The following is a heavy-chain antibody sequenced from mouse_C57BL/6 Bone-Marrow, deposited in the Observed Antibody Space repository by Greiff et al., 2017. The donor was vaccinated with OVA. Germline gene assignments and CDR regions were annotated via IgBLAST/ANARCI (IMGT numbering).Heavy chain of an antibody. J-gene: IGHJ2*01. Sequence: EVQLVESGGGLVKPGGSLKLSCAASGFTFSSYAMSWVRQTPEKRLEWVATISDGGSYTYYPDNVKGRFTISRDNAKNNLYLQMSHLKSEDTAMYYCARDRGGNYDCGQGTTLTVSS. V-gene: IGHV5-4*01. D-gene: IGHD2-1*01. CDR1: GFTFSSYA. CDR3: ARDRGGNYD. CDR2: ISDGGSYT.